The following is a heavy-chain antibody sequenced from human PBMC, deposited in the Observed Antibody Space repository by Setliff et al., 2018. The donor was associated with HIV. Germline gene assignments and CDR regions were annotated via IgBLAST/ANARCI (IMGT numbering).Heavy chain of an antibody. D-gene: IGHD3-22*01. J-gene: IGHJ4*02. CDR1: GYTFTTYA. CDR2: INGGNGHT. V-gene: IGHV1-3*01. Sequence: ASVKVSCKTSGYTFTTYAIHWVRQAPGQRLEWMGWINGGNGHTKSSERFQGRVTFSRDSSTKTAFLELRKLRSDDTAVYFCARGWIYYDSRSYSRYWGYFDYWGQGTLVTVSS. CDR3: ARGWIYYDSRSYSRYWGYFDY.